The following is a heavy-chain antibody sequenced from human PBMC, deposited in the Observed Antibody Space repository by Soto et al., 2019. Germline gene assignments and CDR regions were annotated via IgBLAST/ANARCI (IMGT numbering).Heavy chain of an antibody. CDR1: GGSISSSIYY. CDR2: IYYIGST. V-gene: IGHV4-39*01. J-gene: IGHJ6*01. CDR3: ARHVRDDFWSGYEGEDYYYGMDV. D-gene: IGHD3-3*01. Sequence: PSETLSLTCTVSGGSISSSIYYWGWIRQPPGKGLEWIGSIYYIGSTYYNPSLKSRVTISVDTSKNQFSLKLSSVTAADTSVYYSARHVRDDFWSGYEGEDYYYGMDVWGQGPTVAV.